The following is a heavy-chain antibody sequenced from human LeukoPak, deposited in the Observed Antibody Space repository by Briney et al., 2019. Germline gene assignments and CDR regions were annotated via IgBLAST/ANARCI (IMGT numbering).Heavy chain of an antibody. CDR3: ARVAQYLVGASSTAFFEY. V-gene: IGHV4-4*07. CDR1: GASINNFY. D-gene: IGHD1-26*01. J-gene: IGHJ4*02. Sequence: PSETLSLTCSVSGASINNFYWTWIRQPAGKGLEWIGHISTLGSTNYNPSLKSRASMSVDTSNYHFSLKLTFVTAADTAIYYCARVAQYLVGASSTAFFEYWGQGTLVTVSS. CDR2: ISTLGST.